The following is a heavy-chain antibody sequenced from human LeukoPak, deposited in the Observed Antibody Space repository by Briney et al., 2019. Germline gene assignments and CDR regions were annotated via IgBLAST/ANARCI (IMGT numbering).Heavy chain of an antibody. CDR2: IIPIFGTA. V-gene: IGHV1-69*01. Sequence: VASVTVSCKASGGTFSSYAISWVRQAPGQGLEWMGGIIPIFGTANYAQKFQGRVTITADESTSTAYMELGSLRSEETAVYYCATDDSSGQRGYYYYYMDVWGKGTTVTVSS. J-gene: IGHJ6*03. CDR1: GGTFSSYA. CDR3: ATDDSSGQRGYYYYYMDV. D-gene: IGHD3-22*01.